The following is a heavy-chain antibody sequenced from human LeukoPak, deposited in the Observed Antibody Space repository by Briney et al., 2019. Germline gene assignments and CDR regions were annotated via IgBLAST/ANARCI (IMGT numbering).Heavy chain of an antibody. V-gene: IGHV3-30*19. CDR2: IWYDGSNK. D-gene: IGHD6-19*01. Sequence: PGRSLRLSCAASGFTFSSYGMHWVRQAPGKGLEWVAVIWYDGSNKYYADSVKGRFTISRDNSKNTLYLQMNSLRAEDTAVYYCARGTIAVAPYYFDYWGQGTLVTVSS. CDR1: GFTFSSYG. CDR3: ARGTIAVAPYYFDY. J-gene: IGHJ4*02.